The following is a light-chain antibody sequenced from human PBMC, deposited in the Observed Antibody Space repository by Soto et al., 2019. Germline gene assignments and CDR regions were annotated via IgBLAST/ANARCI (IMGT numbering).Light chain of an antibody. CDR1: QSVSSSY. J-gene: IGKJ5*01. CDR2: GAS. Sequence: EIVLTQSPGTLSLSPGERATLSCRASQSVSSSYLAWYQQKPGQAPRLLIYGASRRATGIPDRFSGSGSGTDFTLTISRLEPEDLAVYYCQQYDNSVWTFGQGTRLEIK. V-gene: IGKV3-20*01. CDR3: QQYDNSVWT.